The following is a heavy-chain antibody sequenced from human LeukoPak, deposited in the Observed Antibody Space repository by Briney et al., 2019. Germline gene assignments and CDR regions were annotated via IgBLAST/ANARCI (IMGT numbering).Heavy chain of an antibody. CDR3: VKDGTWIFNYNFDY. J-gene: IGHJ4*02. Sequence: GGSLRLSCAASGFTFGTYAMNWVRQAPGRGLEWVSGISGSAGLTYYADSVKGRFTISRDNSKNMVFLQMNSLRAEDTAVYYCVKDGTWIFNYNFDYWGQGTLVTVSA. V-gene: IGHV3-23*01. CDR2: ISGSAGLT. D-gene: IGHD4-11*01. CDR1: GFTFGTYA.